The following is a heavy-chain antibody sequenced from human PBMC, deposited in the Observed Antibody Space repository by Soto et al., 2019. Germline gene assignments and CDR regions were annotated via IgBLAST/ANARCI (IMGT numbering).Heavy chain of an antibody. CDR3: ARVKNDAFDI. CDR2: IYYSGST. V-gene: IGHV4-61*01. J-gene: IGHJ3*02. Sequence: SEALSLTYTVSGGSISICSDYWGWIRQPPGKGLEWIGYIYYSGSTNYNPSLKSRVTISVDTSKNQFSLKLSSVTAADTAVYYCARVKNDAFDIWGQGTMVT. CDR1: GGSISICSDY.